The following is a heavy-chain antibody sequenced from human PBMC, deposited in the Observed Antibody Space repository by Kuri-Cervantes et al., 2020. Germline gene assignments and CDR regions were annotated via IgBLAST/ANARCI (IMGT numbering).Heavy chain of an antibody. V-gene: IGHV4-30-4*01. D-gene: IGHD3-3*01. J-gene: IGHJ4*02. CDR3: ARVLVRYDWIYFDY. Sequence: SETLSLTCTVSGGSISSGDYYWSWIRQPPGKGLEWIGYIYYSGSTYYNPSLKSRVTISVDTSKNQFSLKLSSVTAADTAVYCCARVLVRYDWIYFDYWGQGTLVTVSS. CDR2: IYYSGST. CDR1: GGSISSGDYY.